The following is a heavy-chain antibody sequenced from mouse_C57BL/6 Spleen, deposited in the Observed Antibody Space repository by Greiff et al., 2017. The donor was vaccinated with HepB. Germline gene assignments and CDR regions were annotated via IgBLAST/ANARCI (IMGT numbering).Heavy chain of an antibody. V-gene: IGHV5-6*01. D-gene: IGHD2-4*01. Sequence: EVQLKESGGDLVKPGGSLKLSCAASGFTFSSYGLSWVRQTPDKRLEWVATISSGGSYTYYPDSVKGRFTISRDHATNTLYLQMSSLKSEDTAMYYCSRQSYDYADYWGQGTTLTVSS. CDR2: ISSGGSYT. CDR1: GFTFSSYG. CDR3: SRQSYDYADY. J-gene: IGHJ2*01.